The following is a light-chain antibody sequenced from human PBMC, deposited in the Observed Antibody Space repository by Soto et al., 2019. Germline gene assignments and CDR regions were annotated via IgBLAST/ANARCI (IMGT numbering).Light chain of an antibody. CDR3: CSYAGGSTWV. CDR2: EGS. V-gene: IGLV2-23*01. Sequence: QSALTQPASVSGSPGQSITISCTGTSSDVGSYNLVSWYQQHPGKAPKLMIYEGSKRPSGVANRFSGSKSGITASLTISGLQAEDEADYYCCSYAGGSTWVFGGGTKLTVL. J-gene: IGLJ3*02. CDR1: SSDVGSYNL.